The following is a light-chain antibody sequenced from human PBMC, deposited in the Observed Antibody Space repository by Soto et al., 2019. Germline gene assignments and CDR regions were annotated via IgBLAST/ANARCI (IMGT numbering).Light chain of an antibody. Sequence: QSALSQPASVSGSPGQSITISCTGTSSDISAYNYVSWYQQSPGKAPKLMIYEVSNRPLGVSNRFSGSKSGNTASLTISGLQAEDEADYYCSSYTRNSTYVFGTGTKLTVL. CDR3: SSYTRNSTYV. CDR2: EVS. V-gene: IGLV2-14*01. CDR1: SSDISAYNY. J-gene: IGLJ1*01.